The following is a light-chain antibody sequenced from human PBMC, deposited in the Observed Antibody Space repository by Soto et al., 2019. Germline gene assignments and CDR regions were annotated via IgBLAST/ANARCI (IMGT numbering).Light chain of an antibody. J-gene: IGKJ1*01. CDR1: QRVDRY. V-gene: IGKV1-39*01. CDR3: QQTYISPWT. CDR2: AAS. Sequence: DIQMTQSPSSLSAFVGDRVTITCRASQRVDRYLNWYQQKPGRAPNLLSYAASSLQSGVPSRFSGSGSGADVTLTISSLQPEDFATYFCQQTYISPWTFGQGTKVDIK.